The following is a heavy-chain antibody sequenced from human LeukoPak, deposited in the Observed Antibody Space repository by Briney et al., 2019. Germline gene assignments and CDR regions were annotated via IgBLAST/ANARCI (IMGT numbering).Heavy chain of an antibody. CDR1: GGSISSYY. V-gene: IGHV4-59*01. Sequence: SETLSLTCTVSGGSISSYYWSWIRQPPGKGLEWIGYIYYRGSANYNPSLKSRVTISVDTSNNQFSLKLTSVTAADTAVYYCARAGNYYSSGSYLGYWGQGTLVTVSS. CDR3: ARAGNYYSSGSYLGY. CDR2: IYYRGSA. D-gene: IGHD3-10*01. J-gene: IGHJ4*02.